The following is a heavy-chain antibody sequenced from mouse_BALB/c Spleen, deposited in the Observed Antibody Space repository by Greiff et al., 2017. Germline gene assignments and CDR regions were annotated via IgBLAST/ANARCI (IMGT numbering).Heavy chain of an antibody. CDR2: IRNKANGYTT. Sequence: EVYVVESGGGLVQPGGSLRLSCATSGFTFTDYYMSWVRQPPGKALEWLGFIRNKANGYTTEYSASVKGRFTISRDNSQSILYLQMNTLRAEDSATYYCARDSITTAPYYFDYWGQGTTLTVSS. V-gene: IGHV7-3*02. J-gene: IGHJ2*01. CDR3: ARDSITTAPYYFDY. D-gene: IGHD1-2*01. CDR1: GFTFTDYY.